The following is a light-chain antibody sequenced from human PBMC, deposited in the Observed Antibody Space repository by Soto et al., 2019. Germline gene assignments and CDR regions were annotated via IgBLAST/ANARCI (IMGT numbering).Light chain of an antibody. Sequence: EIVMTQSPATLSVSPGEGATFSCRASQSINTKIAWYQLKPGQAPRLLIYDASIRATGIPARLSGSGSGTEFSLTINSLQSEDFGVYYCHQYNGWPRTFGQGTKVDIK. J-gene: IGKJ1*01. V-gene: IGKV3-15*01. CDR1: QSINTK. CDR2: DAS. CDR3: HQYNGWPRT.